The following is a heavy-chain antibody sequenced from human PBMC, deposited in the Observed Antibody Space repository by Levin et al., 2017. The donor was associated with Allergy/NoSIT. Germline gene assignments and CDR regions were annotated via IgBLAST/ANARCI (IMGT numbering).Heavy chain of an antibody. Sequence: GGSLRLSCAASGFTFSSYGMHWVRQAPGKGLEWVAVIWYDGSNKYYADSVKGRFTISRDNSKNTLYLQMNSLRAEDTAVYYCARDYLAAAGYKILKQDHEYFQHWGQGTLVTVSS. CDR1: GFTFSSYG. CDR3: ARDYLAAAGYKILKQDHEYFQH. V-gene: IGHV3-33*01. D-gene: IGHD6-13*01. J-gene: IGHJ1*01. CDR2: IWYDGSNK.